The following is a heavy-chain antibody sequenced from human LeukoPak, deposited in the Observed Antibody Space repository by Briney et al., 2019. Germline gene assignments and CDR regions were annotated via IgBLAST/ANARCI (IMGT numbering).Heavy chain of an antibody. Sequence: GGSLRLSCAASGFTFSSYAMSWVRQAPGKGLEWVSAISGSGGSTYYADSVKGRFTISRDNSKNTLYLQMNSLRAEDAAVYYCAKERDGYILGDYFDYWGQGTLVTVSS. CDR1: GFTFSSYA. CDR2: ISGSGGST. D-gene: IGHD5-24*01. V-gene: IGHV3-23*01. CDR3: AKERDGYILGDYFDY. J-gene: IGHJ4*02.